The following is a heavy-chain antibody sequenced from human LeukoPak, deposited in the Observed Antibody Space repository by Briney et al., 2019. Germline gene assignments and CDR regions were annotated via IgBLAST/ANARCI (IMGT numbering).Heavy chain of an antibody. V-gene: IGHV1-18*01. D-gene: IGHD2-2*02. Sequence: GASVKVSCKASGYTFTSYGISWVRQAPGQGLEWMGWISAYNGNTNYAQKLQGRVTMTTDTSTSTAYMELRSLRSDDTAVYYCARELKGDYCSSTSCYTGNWFDPWGQGTPVTVSS. CDR1: GYTFTSYG. J-gene: IGHJ5*02. CDR3: ARELKGDYCSSTSCYTGNWFDP. CDR2: ISAYNGNT.